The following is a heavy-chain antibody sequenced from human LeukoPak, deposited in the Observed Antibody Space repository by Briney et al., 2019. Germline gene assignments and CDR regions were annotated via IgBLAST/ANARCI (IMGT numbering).Heavy chain of an antibody. V-gene: IGHV3-21*04. CDR2: ISSGSSYI. J-gene: IGHJ4*02. CDR3: AKRWYLDY. Sequence: GGSLRLSCAASGITFSSYNMNWVRQAPGKGLDWVSSISSGSSYIYYADSVKGRFTISRDNSKNTLYLQMNSLRVEDTAIYYCAKRWYLDYWGQGTLVTVSS. CDR1: GITFSSYN. D-gene: IGHD1-1*01.